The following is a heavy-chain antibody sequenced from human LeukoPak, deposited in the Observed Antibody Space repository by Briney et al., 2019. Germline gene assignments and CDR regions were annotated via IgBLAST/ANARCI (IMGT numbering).Heavy chain of an antibody. V-gene: IGHV4-34*01. Sequence: SETLSPTCGVYGGSFSGYYWTWIRQSPGMGLEWIGEIIHTGRTNYSPSLTSRVSLSVDTSKNQFSLELSSVTAADTAVYYCARGILVTVYAAFDYWGQGTLVTVSS. J-gene: IGHJ4*02. D-gene: IGHD2/OR15-2a*01. CDR1: GGSFSGYY. CDR2: IIHTGRT. CDR3: ARGILVTVYAAFDY.